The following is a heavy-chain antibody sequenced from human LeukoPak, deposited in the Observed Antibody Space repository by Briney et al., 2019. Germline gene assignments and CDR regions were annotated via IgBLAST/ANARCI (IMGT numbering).Heavy chain of an antibody. Sequence: GGSLRLSRAASGFTFSSYSMNWVRQAPGKGLEWVSSISSSSSYIYYADSVKGRFTISRDNAKNSLYLQMNSLRAEDTAVYYCARNPDYDFWSGPYPPDYWGQGTLVTVSS. D-gene: IGHD3-3*01. CDR3: ARNPDYDFWSGPYPPDY. V-gene: IGHV3-21*01. CDR1: GFTFSSYS. J-gene: IGHJ4*02. CDR2: ISSSSSYI.